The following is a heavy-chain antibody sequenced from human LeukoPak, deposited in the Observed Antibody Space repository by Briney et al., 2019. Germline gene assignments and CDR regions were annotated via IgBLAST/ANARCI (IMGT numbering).Heavy chain of an antibody. V-gene: IGHV4-59*01. CDR2: MHYPGNT. Sequence: PSETLSLTCSVSGCSIRHYYWSWIRQPPGKRLEWIGYMHYPGNTNYNPSLENRVTISVDTSKNQFSLLLSSVTAADTADYYCARRPNKSYFDYWGQGTLVTVSS. J-gene: IGHJ4*02. CDR3: ARRPNKSYFDY. CDR1: GCSIRHYY.